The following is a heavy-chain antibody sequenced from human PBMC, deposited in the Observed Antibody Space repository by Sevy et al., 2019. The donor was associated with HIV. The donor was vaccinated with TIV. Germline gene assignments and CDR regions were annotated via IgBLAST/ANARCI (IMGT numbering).Heavy chain of an antibody. CDR3: ARVERWLQYANYYYYMDV. Sequence: SETLSLTCTVSGGSISSYYWSWIRQPPGKGLEWIGYIYYSGSTNYNPSLKSRVTISVDTSKNQFSLKLSSVTAADTAVYCCARVERWLQYANYYYYMDVWGKGTTVTVSS. D-gene: IGHD5-12*01. CDR2: IYYSGST. V-gene: IGHV4-59*01. CDR1: GGSISSYY. J-gene: IGHJ6*03.